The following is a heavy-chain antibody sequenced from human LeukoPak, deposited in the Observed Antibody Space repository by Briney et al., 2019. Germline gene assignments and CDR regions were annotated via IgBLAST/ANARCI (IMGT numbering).Heavy chain of an antibody. V-gene: IGHV3-30*18. CDR1: GFTFSNYG. D-gene: IGHD2-15*01. J-gene: IGHJ4*02. CDR3: AKDIGHCSGGSCSHLDY. CDR2: ISYDGSDK. Sequence: GKSLRLSCAASGFTFSNYGMHWVRQAPGEGLEWVAVISYDGSDKYYPDSVKGRFTISRDNSKNTLYLQMSSLRPEDTAVYYCAKDIGHCSGGSCSHLDYWGQGTLVTVSS.